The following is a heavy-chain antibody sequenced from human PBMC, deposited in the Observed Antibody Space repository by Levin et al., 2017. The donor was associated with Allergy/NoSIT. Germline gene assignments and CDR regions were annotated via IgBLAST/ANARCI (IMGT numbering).Heavy chain of an antibody. J-gene: IGHJ4*02. CDR2: IYYSGST. CDR3: ARGYSSGWYYFDY. D-gene: IGHD6-19*01. Sequence: SETLSLTCTVSGGSISSYYWSWIRQPPGKGLEWIGYIYYSGSTNYNPSLKSRVTISVDTSKNQFSLKLSSVTAADTAVYYCARGYSSGWYYFDYWGQGTLVTVSS. CDR1: GGSISSYY. V-gene: IGHV4-59*08.